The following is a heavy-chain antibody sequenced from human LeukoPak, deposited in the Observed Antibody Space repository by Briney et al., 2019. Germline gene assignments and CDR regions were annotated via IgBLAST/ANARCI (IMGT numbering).Heavy chain of an antibody. Sequence: SVKVSCKASGGTFSSYAISWVRQAPGQGLEWMGGVIPIIGTANYAQKFQGRVTITADESTSTAYMELSSLRSEDTAVYYCARDRVPQRPNGAVLRFLGVYYYYGMDVWGQGTTVTVSS. CDR1: GGTFSSYA. CDR3: ARDRVPQRPNGAVLRFLGVYYYYGMDV. V-gene: IGHV1-69*13. J-gene: IGHJ6*02. CDR2: VIPIIGTA. D-gene: IGHD3-3*01.